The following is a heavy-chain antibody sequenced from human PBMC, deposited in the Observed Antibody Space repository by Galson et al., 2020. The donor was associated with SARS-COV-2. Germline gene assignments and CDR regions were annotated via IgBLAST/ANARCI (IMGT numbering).Heavy chain of an antibody. CDR3: ARGEYYYDSSGYYGFDY. Sequence: GGSLRLSCAASGFTFSSYSMNWVRQAPGKGLEWVSSISSSSSYIYYADSVKGRFTISRDNAKNSLYLQMNSLRAEDTAVYYCARGEYYYDSSGYYGFDYWGQGTLVTVSS. V-gene: IGHV3-21*01. CDR1: GFTFSSYS. D-gene: IGHD3-22*01. J-gene: IGHJ4*02. CDR2: ISSSSSYI.